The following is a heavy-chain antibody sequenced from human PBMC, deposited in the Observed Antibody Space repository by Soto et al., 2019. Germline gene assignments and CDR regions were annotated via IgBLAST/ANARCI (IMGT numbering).Heavy chain of an antibody. V-gene: IGHV3-21*01. CDR3: ARDHYSGYDVFDY. Sequence: EVQLVESGGGLVKPGGSLRLSCAASGFTFSSYSMNWVRQAPGKGLEWVSSISSSSSYIYYADSVKGRFTISRDNAKNSRDLQMNSLRAEDTAVYYCARDHYSGYDVFDYWGQGTLVTVSS. D-gene: IGHD5-12*01. CDR1: GFTFSSYS. J-gene: IGHJ4*02. CDR2: ISSSSSYI.